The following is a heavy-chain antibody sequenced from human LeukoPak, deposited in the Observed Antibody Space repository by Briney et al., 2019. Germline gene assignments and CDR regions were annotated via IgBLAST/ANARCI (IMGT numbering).Heavy chain of an antibody. J-gene: IGHJ5*02. Sequence: GASVKVSCKASGYTFTSYDINWVRQATGQGLEWMGWMNPNSGNTGYAQKFQGRVTVTRNTSISTAYMELSSLRSEDTAVYYCARGLTGYYDSSGYYSIRENWFDPWGQGTLVTVSS. V-gene: IGHV1-8*01. CDR2: MNPNSGNT. D-gene: IGHD3-22*01. CDR3: ARGLTGYYDSSGYYSIRENWFDP. CDR1: GYTFTSYD.